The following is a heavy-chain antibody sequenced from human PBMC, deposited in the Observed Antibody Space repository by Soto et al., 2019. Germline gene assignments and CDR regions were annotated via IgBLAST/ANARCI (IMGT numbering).Heavy chain of an antibody. D-gene: IGHD2-2*01. Sequence: SETLSLTCTVSGGSISSYYWSWIRQPPGKGLEWIGYIYYSGSTNYNPSLKSRVTISVDTSKNQFSLKLSSVTAADTAVYYCASAPCSSTSCYGFDPWGQGTLVTVSS. CDR2: IYYSGST. CDR3: ASAPCSSTSCYGFDP. J-gene: IGHJ5*02. V-gene: IGHV4-59*01. CDR1: GGSISSYY.